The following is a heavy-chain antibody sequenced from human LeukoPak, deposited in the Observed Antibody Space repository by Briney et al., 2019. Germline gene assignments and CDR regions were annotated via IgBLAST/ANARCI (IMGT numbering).Heavy chain of an antibody. D-gene: IGHD6-13*01. CDR2: ILYDGSNK. V-gene: IGHV3-30*18. CDR3: AKDRGSSWYFDL. Sequence: PGRSLRLSCAASGFSFTSYGMHWVRQAPGKGLEWVAVILYDGSNKYYADSVKGRFTISRDNSKNTLYLQMNSLRAEDTAVYYCAKDRGSSWYFDLWGRGTLVTVSS. J-gene: IGHJ2*01. CDR1: GFSFTSYG.